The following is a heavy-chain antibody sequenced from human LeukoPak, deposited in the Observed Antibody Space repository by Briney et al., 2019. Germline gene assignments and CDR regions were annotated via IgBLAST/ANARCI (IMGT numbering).Heavy chain of an antibody. CDR1: GFTFSSYG. CDR3: ATSLQTDYYYYYGMDV. J-gene: IGHJ6*02. V-gene: IGHV3-30*03. D-gene: IGHD1-1*01. CDR2: ISYDGSNK. Sequence: GGSLRLSCAASGFTFSSYGMHWVRQAPGKGLEWVAVISYDGSNKYYADSVKGRSTISRDNSKNTLYLQMNSLRAEDTAVYYCATSLQTDYYYYYGMDVWGQGTTVTVSS.